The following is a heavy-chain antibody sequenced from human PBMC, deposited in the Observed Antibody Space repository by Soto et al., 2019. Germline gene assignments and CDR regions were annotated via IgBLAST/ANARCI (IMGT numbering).Heavy chain of an antibody. CDR2: IYWDDDK. D-gene: IGHD4-17*01. J-gene: IGHJ1*01. CDR3: AHSPPPTVTTSAEYFQH. CDR1: GFSLSTSGVG. Sequence: QITLKESGPTLVKPTQTLTLTCTFSGFSLSTSGVGVGWVRQPPGKALEWLALIYWDDDKRYSPSLKSRLTITKDTSKNQVVLIMTNMDPVDTATYYCAHSPPPTVTTSAEYFQHWGQGTLVTVSS. V-gene: IGHV2-5*02.